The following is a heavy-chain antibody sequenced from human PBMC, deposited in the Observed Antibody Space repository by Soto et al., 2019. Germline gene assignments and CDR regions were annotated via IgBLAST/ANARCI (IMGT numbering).Heavy chain of an antibody. CDR1: GGTFNTYN. V-gene: IGHV1-69*01. D-gene: IGHD2-21*02. CDR3: ARDETGDSYYYYYGMDV. Sequence: QVQLVQSGAEVKKPGSSVKVSCKASGGTFNTYNINWVRQAPGQGLEWMGGILPIFGTTNYAQRFQGRVTITADDSTSTAYMELSSLRSEDTAVYYCARDETGDSYYYYYGMDVWCQGNTVTVTS. CDR2: ILPIFGTT. J-gene: IGHJ6*02.